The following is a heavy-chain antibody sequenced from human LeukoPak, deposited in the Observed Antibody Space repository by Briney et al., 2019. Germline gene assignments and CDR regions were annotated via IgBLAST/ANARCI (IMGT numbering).Heavy chain of an antibody. V-gene: IGHV3-7*01. CDR3: ARYDRTALDAFDI. Sequence: GGSLRLSCAASGFTFSSYWMHWVRQAPGKGLEWVANIKQDGSEKYYVDSVKGRFTISRDNAKNSLYLQMNSLRAEDTAVYYCARYDRTALDAFDIWGQGTMVTVSS. CDR1: GFTFSSYW. D-gene: IGHD3-22*01. J-gene: IGHJ3*02. CDR2: IKQDGSEK.